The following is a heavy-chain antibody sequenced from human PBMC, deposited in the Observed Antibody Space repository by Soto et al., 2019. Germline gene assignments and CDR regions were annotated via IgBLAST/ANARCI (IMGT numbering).Heavy chain of an antibody. D-gene: IGHD2-15*01. CDR1: VGSISSSNYY. J-gene: IGHJ6*03. CDR3: ASRRVGVVDYYYYMDV. V-gene: IGHV4-39*01. CDR2: IYYSGST. Sequence: SETLSLTFPVSVGSISSSNYYWGLIRQPPGKGLEWIVRIYYSGSTYYSPSVKSQVTISVETSKTQFSLKLSSVTAAYTAVYYCASRRVGVVDYYYYMDVWGKWTTVTVSS.